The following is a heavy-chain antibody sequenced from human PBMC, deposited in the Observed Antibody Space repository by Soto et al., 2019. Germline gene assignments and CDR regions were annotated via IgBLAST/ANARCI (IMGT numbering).Heavy chain of an antibody. CDR1: GFNVRSNS. J-gene: IGHJ5*01. V-gene: IGHV3-53*01. CDR2: IHSDANT. CDR3: ARQAWLES. Sequence: QAGGSLRLSCAASGFNVRSNSMNWVRQAPGKGLEWLSVIHSDANTNYADSVKGRFTISRDSSENTLYLQMNSLRAEDTAVYYCARQAWLESWGQGTLVTVPS.